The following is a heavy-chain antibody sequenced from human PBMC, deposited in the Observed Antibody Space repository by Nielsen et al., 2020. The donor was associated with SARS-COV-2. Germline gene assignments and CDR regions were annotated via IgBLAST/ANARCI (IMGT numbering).Heavy chain of an antibody. Sequence: SETLSLTCAVYGGSFSGYYWSWIRQPPGKGLEWIGKINHSGSTNYNPSLKSRVTISVDTSKNQFSLKLSSVTAADTAVYYCARAPAADAFDIWGQGTMVTVSS. V-gene: IGHV4-34*01. J-gene: IGHJ3*02. CDR1: GGSFSGYY. CDR3: ARAPAADAFDI. D-gene: IGHD2-2*01. CDR2: INHSGST.